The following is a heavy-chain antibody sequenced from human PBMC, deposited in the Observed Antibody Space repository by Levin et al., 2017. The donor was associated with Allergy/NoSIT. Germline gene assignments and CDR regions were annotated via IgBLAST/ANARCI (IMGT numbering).Heavy chain of an antibody. J-gene: IGHJ3*02. CDR2: ISGSGGST. CDR3: AKLFTEGDDAFDI. CDR1: GFTFSSYA. D-gene: IGHD1-14*01. Sequence: LSLTCAASGFTFSSYAMSWVRQAPGKGLEWVSAISGSGGSTYYADSVKGRFTISRDNSKNTLYLQMNSLRAEDTAVYYCAKLFTEGDDAFDIWGQGTMVTVSS. V-gene: IGHV3-23*01.